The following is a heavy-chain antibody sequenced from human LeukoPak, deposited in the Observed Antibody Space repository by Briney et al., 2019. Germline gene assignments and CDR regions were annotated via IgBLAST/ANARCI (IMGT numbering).Heavy chain of an antibody. J-gene: IGHJ6*02. D-gene: IGHD5-12*01. CDR3: AREALRYGMDV. CDR2: ISSSSSYI. Sequence: GGSLRLSCAASGFTFSNYWMNWVRQASGKGLEWVSSISSSSSYIYYADSVKGRFTISRDNAKNSLYLQMNSLRAEDTAVYYCAREALRYGMDVWGQGTTVTVSS. V-gene: IGHV3-21*01. CDR1: GFTFSNYW.